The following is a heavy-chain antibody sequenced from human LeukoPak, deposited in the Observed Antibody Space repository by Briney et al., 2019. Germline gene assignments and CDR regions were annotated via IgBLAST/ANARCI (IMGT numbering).Heavy chain of an antibody. CDR2: ISGSGANT. CDR1: GFTFSSYW. CDR3: AKDDTWIQLWYDY. Sequence: GGSLRLSCAASGFTFSSYWMSWVRQAPGKGLEWVSAISGSGANTYYADSVKGRFTISRDNSKNTLYLQMNSLRAEDAAVYYCAKDDTWIQLWYDYWGQGTQVTVSS. V-gene: IGHV3-23*01. J-gene: IGHJ4*02. D-gene: IGHD5-18*01.